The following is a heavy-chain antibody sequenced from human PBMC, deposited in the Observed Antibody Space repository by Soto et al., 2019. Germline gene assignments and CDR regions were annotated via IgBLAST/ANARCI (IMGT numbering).Heavy chain of an antibody. CDR1: GFTFSSYW. V-gene: IGHV3-7*01. CDR2: IKQDGSEK. D-gene: IGHD6-13*01. CDR3: ARSGARIAADGSLFDY. J-gene: IGHJ4*02. Sequence: GGSLRLSCAASGFTFSSYWMSWVRQAPGKGLEWVANIKQDGSEKYYVDSVKGRFTISRDNAKNSLYLQMNSLRAEDTAVYYWARSGARIAADGSLFDYWGQGTLVTVSS.